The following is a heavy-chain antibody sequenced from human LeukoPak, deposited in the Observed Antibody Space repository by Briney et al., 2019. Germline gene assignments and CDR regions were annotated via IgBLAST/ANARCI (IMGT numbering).Heavy chain of an antibody. CDR1: GYTFTGYY. Sequence: ASVKVSCKASGYTFTGYYMHWVRQAPGQGLEWMGWINPNSGGTNYAQKFQGRATMTRDTSISTAYMELSRLRSDDTAVYYCARERGGGSYGYYYYYMDVWGKGTTVTVSS. J-gene: IGHJ6*03. CDR3: ARERGGGSYGYYYYYMDV. D-gene: IGHD1-26*01. CDR2: INPNSGGT. V-gene: IGHV1-2*02.